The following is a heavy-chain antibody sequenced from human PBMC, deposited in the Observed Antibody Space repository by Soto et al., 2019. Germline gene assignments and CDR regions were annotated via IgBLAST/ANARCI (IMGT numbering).Heavy chain of an antibody. CDR3: ARVGRAYCSGGSCYDY. J-gene: IGHJ4*02. CDR2: INPNSGGT. D-gene: IGHD2-15*01. Sequence: VASVKVSCKASGYTFTGYYMHWVRQAPGQGLERMGWINPNSGGTNYAQKFQGRVTMTRDTSISTAYMELSRLRSDDTAVYYCARVGRAYCSGGSCYDYWGQGTLVTVSS. CDR1: GYTFTGYY. V-gene: IGHV1-2*02.